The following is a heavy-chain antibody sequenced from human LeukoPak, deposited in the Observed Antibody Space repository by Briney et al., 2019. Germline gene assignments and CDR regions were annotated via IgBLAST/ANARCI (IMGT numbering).Heavy chain of an antibody. J-gene: IGHJ4*02. CDR1: GYTFTGYY. V-gene: IGHV1-2*06. Sequence: ASVKVSCRASGYTFTGYYMHWVRQAPGQGLEWMGRINPNSGGTNYAQKFQGRVTMTRDTSISTAYMELSRLRSDDTAVYYCVRQPRHTHYDILTGYYGTFDYWGQGTLVTVSS. D-gene: IGHD3-9*01. CDR2: INPNSGGT. CDR3: VRQPRHTHYDILTGYYGTFDY.